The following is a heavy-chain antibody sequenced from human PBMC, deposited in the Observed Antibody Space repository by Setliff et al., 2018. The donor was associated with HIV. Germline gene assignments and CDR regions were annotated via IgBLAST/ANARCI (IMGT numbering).Heavy chain of an antibody. CDR3: ARIPNHSSGFDY. J-gene: IGHJ4*02. CDR2: IIPIFGTT. V-gene: IGHV1-69*13. CDR1: GGRFSNYG. Sequence: ASVKVSCKASGGRFSNYGISWVRQAPGQGLEWMGGIIPIFGTTNYAQMFQGRVTITADESTTTAYMELSSLRSEDTAVYYCARIPNHSSGFDYWGQGTPVTVSS. D-gene: IGHD3-22*01.